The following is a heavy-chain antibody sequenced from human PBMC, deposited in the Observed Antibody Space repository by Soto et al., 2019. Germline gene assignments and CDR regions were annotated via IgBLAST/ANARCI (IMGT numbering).Heavy chain of an antibody. D-gene: IGHD3-10*01. V-gene: IGHV3-23*01. J-gene: IGHJ5*02. CDR1: GFTFSSYS. Sequence: GGSLRLSCAASGFTFSSYSMSWVRQAPGKGLEWVSSIRSNGDSTYYADSVKGRFTISRDNSKNTLYLQMNSLRAEDTAIYYCANLRGASFGRHPNWFDPWGQGTLVNVS. CDR3: ANLRGASFGRHPNWFDP. CDR2: IRSNGDST.